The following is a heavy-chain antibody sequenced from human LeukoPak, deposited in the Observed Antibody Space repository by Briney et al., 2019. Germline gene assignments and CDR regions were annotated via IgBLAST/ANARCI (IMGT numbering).Heavy chain of an antibody. V-gene: IGHV1-2*02. Sequence: ASVKVSCKASGYSFTGYYIHWVRQAPGQGLDWMGWINPNNGATKYAQKFQCRVTMTRDTSISRAYMELTRLRSDDTAVYYCARGSETYYDFWSGSSFDYWGQGTLVTVSS. D-gene: IGHD3-3*01. CDR2: INPNNGAT. J-gene: IGHJ4*02. CDR3: ARGSETYYDFWSGSSFDY. CDR1: GYSFTGYY.